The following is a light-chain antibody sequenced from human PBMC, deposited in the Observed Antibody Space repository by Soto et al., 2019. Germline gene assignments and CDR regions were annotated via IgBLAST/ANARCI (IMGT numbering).Light chain of an antibody. Sequence: EIGLTQSPGTLSLSPGDIATLSFSASESVGSTYVAWYQQKPGQAPRLLIYGASSRATGIPDRFSGSGSGTDFTLTISRLEPEDFAVYSCQQYGGSPPTFGQGTKVDIK. J-gene: IGKJ1*01. CDR2: GAS. CDR1: ESVGSTY. V-gene: IGKV3-20*01. CDR3: QQYGGSPPT.